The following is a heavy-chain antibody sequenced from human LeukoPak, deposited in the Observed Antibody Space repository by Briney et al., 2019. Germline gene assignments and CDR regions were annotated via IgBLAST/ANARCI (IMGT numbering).Heavy chain of an antibody. CDR3: EISVVPADCTNGVCKPV. V-gene: IGHV4-39*01. Sequence: APQTLSPTCTVSGGSLSSGSYYCGWIRHPPGKGLEWIGSIYFRGSTYNTPSLKSRVTLSVDTSKNPFSLKLLSVTAADTAVYYCEISVVPADCTNGVCKPVWGQGTLVTVSS. CDR2: IYFRGST. CDR1: GGSLSSGSYY. J-gene: IGHJ4*02. D-gene: IGHD2-8*01.